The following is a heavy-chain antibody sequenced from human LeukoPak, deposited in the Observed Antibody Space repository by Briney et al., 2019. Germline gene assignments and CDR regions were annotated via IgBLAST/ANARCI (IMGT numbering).Heavy chain of an antibody. CDR2: VIPIFGTA. CDR1: VGTFSSYA. D-gene: IGHD6-19*01. V-gene: IGHV1-69*06. Sequence: ASVKVSCKASVGTFSSYAISWVRQAPGQGLEWIGGVIPIFGTANYAQKFQGRVTITADKSTSTAYMELSSLRSEDTAVYYCARYDSSGWYSFDYWGQGTLVTVSS. CDR3: ARYDSSGWYSFDY. J-gene: IGHJ4*02.